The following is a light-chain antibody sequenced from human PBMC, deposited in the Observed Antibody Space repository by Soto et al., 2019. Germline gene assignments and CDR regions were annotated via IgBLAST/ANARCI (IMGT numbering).Light chain of an antibody. CDR2: GES. CDR3: QKYGSSPRT. CDR1: QSVSSSY. Sequence: VLTQSPGTLSLSAGDSATLSCRGSQSVSSSYLAWYQQKPGQAPRLLIYGESSRATGIPDRLSGSGSGTDLNLTISRLEPEDFAVYYCQKYGSSPRTCGQGTKVDIK. V-gene: IGKV3-20*01. J-gene: IGKJ1*01.